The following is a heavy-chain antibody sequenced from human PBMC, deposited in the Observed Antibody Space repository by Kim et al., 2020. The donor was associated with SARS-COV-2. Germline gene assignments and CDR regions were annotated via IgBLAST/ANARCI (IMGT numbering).Heavy chain of an antibody. CDR2: ISYDGSNK. V-gene: IGHV3-30*04. Sequence: GGSLRLSCAASGFTFSSYAMHWVRQAPGKGLEWVAVISYDGSNKYYADSVKGRFTISRDNSKNTLYLQMNSLRAEDTAVYYCARGGDYSNYAEYFQHWG. D-gene: IGHD4-4*01. CDR3: ARGGDYSNYAEYFQH. J-gene: IGHJ1*01. CDR1: GFTFSSYA.